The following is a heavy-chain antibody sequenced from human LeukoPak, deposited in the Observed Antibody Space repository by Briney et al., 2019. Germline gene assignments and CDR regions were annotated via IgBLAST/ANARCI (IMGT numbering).Heavy chain of an antibody. V-gene: IGHV3-23*01. J-gene: IGHJ6*03. CDR3: VPLECSSTSCYFPYYYYMDV. D-gene: IGHD2-2*01. Sequence: GGSLRLSCAASGFTFSSYAMSWVRQAPGKGLEGVSPISGSGGSTYYADSVKGRFTISRDNSKDMLYLQMKSLRVEDTAVYYCVPLECSSTSCYFPYYYYMDVWGKGTTVTVSS. CDR2: ISGSGGST. CDR1: GFTFSSYA.